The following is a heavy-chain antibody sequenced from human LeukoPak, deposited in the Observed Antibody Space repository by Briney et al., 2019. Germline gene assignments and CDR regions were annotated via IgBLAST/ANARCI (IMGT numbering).Heavy chain of an antibody. J-gene: IGHJ4*02. CDR3: ARAQDGYNPVESMVYFDY. D-gene: IGHD5-24*01. CDR1: GFTFSSYA. CDR2: IYSGGST. V-gene: IGHV3-53*01. Sequence: QPGGSLRLSCAASGFTFSSYAMSWVRQAPGKGLEWVSVIYSGGSTYYADSVKGRFTISRDNSKNTLYLQMNSLRAEDTAVYYRARAQDGYNPVESMVYFDYWGQGTLVTVSS.